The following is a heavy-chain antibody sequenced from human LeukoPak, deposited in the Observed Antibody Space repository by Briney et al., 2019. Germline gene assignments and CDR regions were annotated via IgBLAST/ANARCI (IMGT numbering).Heavy chain of an antibody. CDR1: GFTFGNHW. J-gene: IGHJ4*02. D-gene: IGHD5-24*01. Sequence: GGSLRLSCAASGFTFGNHWMAWVRQAPGKGLVWVSRSNSDGRSTSYADSVKGRFTISRDNAKNTVYLQMNSLRAEDTAVYYCASGEGMATIIYWGQGTLVTVSS. CDR3: ASGEGMATIIY. V-gene: IGHV3-74*01. CDR2: SNSDGRST.